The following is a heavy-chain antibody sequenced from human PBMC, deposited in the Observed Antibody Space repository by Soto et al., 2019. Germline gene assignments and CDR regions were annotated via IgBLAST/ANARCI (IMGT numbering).Heavy chain of an antibody. Sequence: PSETLSLTCTVSGGSISSGGYYCICIRQHPGNGLEWIGYIYYSGSSYYNPSLKSRLTISVDTTKNQFSLQLKSMTAADTAVYYCAKLSCTSGTCYFPGWFDPWGQGTLVTVSS. CDR3: AKLSCTSGTCYFPGWFDP. CDR2: IYYSGSS. J-gene: IGHJ5*02. D-gene: IGHD2-15*01. V-gene: IGHV4-31*03. CDR1: GGSISSGGYY.